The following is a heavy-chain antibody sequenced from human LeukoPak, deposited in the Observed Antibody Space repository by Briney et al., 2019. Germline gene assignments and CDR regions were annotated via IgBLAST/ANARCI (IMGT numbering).Heavy chain of an antibody. CDR3: AGTPNWFDP. CDR1: GDSISSYY. J-gene: IGHJ5*02. CDR2: IYYSGST. D-gene: IGHD2-15*01. V-gene: IGHV4-59*01. Sequence: PSETLSLTCSVSGDSISSYYWSWIRQPPGKGLEWIGYIYYSGSTNYNPSPKSRVTISVDTSKNQFSLKLSSVTAADTAVYYCAGTPNWFDPWGQGTLVTVSS.